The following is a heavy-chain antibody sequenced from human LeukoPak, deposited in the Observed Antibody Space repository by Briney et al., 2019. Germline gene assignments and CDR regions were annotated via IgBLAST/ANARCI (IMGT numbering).Heavy chain of an antibody. D-gene: IGHD3-10*01. CDR1: GYTFTSYD. V-gene: IGHV1-8*01. CDR2: MNPNSGNT. CDR3: ARGQKTMVRGVITPYY. Sequence: ASVKVSCKASGYTFTSYDINWVRQATGQGLEWMGWMNPNSGNTGYAQKFQGRVTMTRNTSISTAYMELSSLRSEDTAVYYCARGQKTMVRGVITPYYWGQGTPVTVSS. J-gene: IGHJ4*02.